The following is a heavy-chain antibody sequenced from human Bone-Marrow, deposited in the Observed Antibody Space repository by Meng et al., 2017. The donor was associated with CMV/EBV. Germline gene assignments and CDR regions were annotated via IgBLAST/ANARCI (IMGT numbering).Heavy chain of an antibody. Sequence: SETLSLTCTVSGGSISSYYWSWIRQPPGKGLEWIGYIYYSGSTNYNPSLKSRVTISVDTSKNQFSLKLSSVTAADTAVYYCARGDYGGNYLDYWGQGTLVTVSS. CDR2: IYYSGST. V-gene: IGHV4-59*01. CDR1: GGSISSYY. D-gene: IGHD4-23*01. J-gene: IGHJ4*02. CDR3: ARGDYGGNYLDY.